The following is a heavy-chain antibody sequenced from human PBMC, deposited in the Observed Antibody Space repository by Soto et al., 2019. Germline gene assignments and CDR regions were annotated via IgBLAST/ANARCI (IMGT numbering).Heavy chain of an antibody. V-gene: IGHV3-48*03. Sequence: GGSLRLSCAASGFTFSSYEMNWVRQAPGKGLEWVSYISSSGSTIYYAASVKGRFTISRDNAKNSLYLKMNSLRAEDTAVYYCARGLKLGIAPVDDAFDIWGQGTMVTVSS. CDR3: ARGLKLGIAPVDDAFDI. CDR2: ISSSGSTI. J-gene: IGHJ3*02. CDR1: GFTFSSYE. D-gene: IGHD7-27*01.